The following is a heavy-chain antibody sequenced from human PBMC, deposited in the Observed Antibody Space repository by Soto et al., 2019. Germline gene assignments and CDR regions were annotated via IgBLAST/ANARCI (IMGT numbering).Heavy chain of an antibody. Sequence: PSETLSLTCTVSGGSISIGGYYWSWIRQHPGRGLEWIGYIYYSGSTNYNPSLKSRVTISVDTSKNQFSLKLSSVTAADTAVYYCARVWGGAFDIWGQGTIVTVSS. D-gene: IGHD3-10*01. CDR2: IYYSGST. J-gene: IGHJ3*02. CDR1: GGSISIGGYY. CDR3: ARVWGGAFDI. V-gene: IGHV4-61*08.